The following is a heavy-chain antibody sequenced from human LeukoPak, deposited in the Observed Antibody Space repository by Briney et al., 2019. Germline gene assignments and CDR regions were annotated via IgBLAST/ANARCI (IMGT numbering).Heavy chain of an antibody. V-gene: IGHV3-66*01. J-gene: IGHJ6*02. CDR1: GFTLSSNY. CDR3: ARDWDSSGANFYYYYGMDV. CDR2: IYSGGST. Sequence: QAGGSLRLSCAASGFTLSSNYMSWVRQAPGKGLEWVSVIYSGGSTYYADSVKGRFTISRDNSKNTLYLQMNSLRAEDTAVYYCARDWDSSGANFYYYYGMDVWGQGTTVTVSS. D-gene: IGHD3-22*01.